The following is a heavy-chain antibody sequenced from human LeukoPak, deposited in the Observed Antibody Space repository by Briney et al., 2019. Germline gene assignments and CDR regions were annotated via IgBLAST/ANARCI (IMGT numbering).Heavy chain of an antibody. CDR3: ARVVTSYDSSGPHYYFDY. J-gene: IGHJ4*02. V-gene: IGHV6-1*01. D-gene: IGHD3-22*01. CDR1: GDSVSSNGAA. Sequence: SQTLSLTCAISGDSVSSNGAAWNWIRQSPSRGLEWLGRTYYRSKWYNDYAVSVKSRITINPDTSKNQFSLQLNSVTPEDTAVYYCARVVTSYDSSGPHYYFDYWGQGTLVTVSS. CDR2: TYYRSKWYN.